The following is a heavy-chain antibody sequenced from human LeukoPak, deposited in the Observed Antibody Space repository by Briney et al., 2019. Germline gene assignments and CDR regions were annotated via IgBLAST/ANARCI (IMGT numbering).Heavy chain of an antibody. Sequence: GGSLRLSCAASGFTVSSYSMNWVRQAPGKGLEWISYIDTSSATIYYADSVKGRFTISRDNAENSLYLQMNSLRAEDTAVYYCARAPLARCSGGSCYSYYYYGMDVWGQGTTVTVSS. J-gene: IGHJ6*02. CDR2: IDTSSATI. CDR1: GFTVSSYS. D-gene: IGHD2-15*01. V-gene: IGHV3-48*01. CDR3: ARAPLARCSGGSCYSYYYYGMDV.